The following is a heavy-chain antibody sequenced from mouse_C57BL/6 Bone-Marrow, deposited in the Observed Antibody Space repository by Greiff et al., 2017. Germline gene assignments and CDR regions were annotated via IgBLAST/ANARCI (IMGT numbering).Heavy chain of an antibody. CDR3: ATAQATGLAY. CDR1: GYTFTSYW. J-gene: IGHJ3*01. Sequence: QVQLQQPGAELVKPGASVKLSCKASGYTFTSYWMHWVKQRPGQGLEWIGMIHPNSGSTNYNEKFKSKATLTVDKSSSTAYMPLSSLTSEDSAVYYCATAQATGLAYWGQGTLVTVSA. CDR2: IHPNSGST. D-gene: IGHD3-2*02. V-gene: IGHV1-64*01.